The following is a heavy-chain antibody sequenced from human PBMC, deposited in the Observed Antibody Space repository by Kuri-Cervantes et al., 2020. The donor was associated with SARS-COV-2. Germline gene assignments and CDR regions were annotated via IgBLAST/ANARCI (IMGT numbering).Heavy chain of an antibody. D-gene: IGHD2-15*01. V-gene: IGHV3-33*06. CDR2: IWYDGSNK. CDR1: GFTFSSYG. J-gene: IGHJ3*02. Sequence: LSLTCAASGFTFSSYGMHWVRQAPGKGLEWVAVIWYDGSNKYYADSVKGRFTISRDNSKNTLYLQMNSLRAEDTAVYYCAKLGGGILAPDIWGQGTMVTVSS. CDR3: AKLGGGILAPDI.